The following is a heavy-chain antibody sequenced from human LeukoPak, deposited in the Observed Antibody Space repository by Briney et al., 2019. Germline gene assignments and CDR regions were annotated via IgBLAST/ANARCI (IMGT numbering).Heavy chain of an antibody. V-gene: IGHV3-30-3*01. CDR3: ARDGYYYDSSGYDY. Sequence: GRSLRLSCAASGFTFSSYAMHWVRQAPGKGLEWVAVIPYDGSNKYYADSVKGRFTISRDNSKNTLYLQMNSLRAEDTAVYYCARDGYYYDSSGYDYWGQGTLVTVSS. CDR2: IPYDGSNK. CDR1: GFTFSSYA. J-gene: IGHJ4*02. D-gene: IGHD3-22*01.